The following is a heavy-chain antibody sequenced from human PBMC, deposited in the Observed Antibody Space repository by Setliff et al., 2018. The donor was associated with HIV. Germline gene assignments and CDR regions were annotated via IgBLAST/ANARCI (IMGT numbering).Heavy chain of an antibody. J-gene: IGHJ3*02. CDR3: ARPRGEYRSYDAFDI. CDR2: IYTTGIT. D-gene: IGHD5-18*01. CDR1: GGSISSGSYY. V-gene: IGHV4-61*02. Sequence: PSETLSLTCTVSGGSISSGSYYWSWIRQPAGKGLEWIGRIYTTGITNYIPSLKSRVTISLDTSKNQFSLKLSSVTAADTAIYYCARPRGEYRSYDAFDIWGQGTVVTVSS.